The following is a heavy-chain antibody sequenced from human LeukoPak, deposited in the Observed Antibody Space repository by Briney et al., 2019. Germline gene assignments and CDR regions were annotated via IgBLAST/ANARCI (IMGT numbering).Heavy chain of an antibody. CDR3: ATGYCSSTSCYPGGYYFDY. CDR1: GYTLTELS. J-gene: IGHJ4*02. Sequence: ASVKVSCKVSGYTLTELSMHWVRQAPGKGLEWMGGFDPEDGETIYAQKFQGRDTMTEDTSTDTAYMELSSLRSVDTAVYYCATGYCSSTSCYPGGYYFDYWGQGTLVTVSS. CDR2: FDPEDGET. V-gene: IGHV1-24*01. D-gene: IGHD2-2*01.